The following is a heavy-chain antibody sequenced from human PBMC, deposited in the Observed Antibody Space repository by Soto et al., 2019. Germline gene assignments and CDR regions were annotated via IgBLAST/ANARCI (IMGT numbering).Heavy chain of an antibody. CDR1: KFTFSTYP. CDR2: ISPSGT. CDR3: AKESYFGSTSAYDY. J-gene: IGHJ4*02. V-gene: IGHV3-23*01. D-gene: IGHD3-10*01. Sequence: EVHLLESGGGLVQPGESLRLSCVASKFTFSTYPMSWVRQAPGKGLEWVSGISPSGTYYADSVKGRFTISRDNSQNTLYLQMNSLGAEDTAVYFCAKESYFGSTSAYDYWGQGTLVTVSS.